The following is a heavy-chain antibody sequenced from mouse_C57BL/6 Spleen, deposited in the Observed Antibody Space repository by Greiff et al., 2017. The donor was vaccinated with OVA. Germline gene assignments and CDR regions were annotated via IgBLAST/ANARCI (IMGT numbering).Heavy chain of an antibody. Sequence: QVQLKHPGAELVKPGASVKMSCKASGYTFTSYWITWVKQRPGQGLEWIGDIYPGSGSTNYNEKFKSKATLTVDTSSSTAYMQLSSLTSEDTAVYYCASEGPYSNYEAWFAYWGQGTLVTVSA. CDR1: GYTFTSYW. V-gene: IGHV1-55*01. D-gene: IGHD2-5*01. CDR3: ASEGPYSNYEAWFAY. CDR2: IYPGSGST. J-gene: IGHJ3*01.